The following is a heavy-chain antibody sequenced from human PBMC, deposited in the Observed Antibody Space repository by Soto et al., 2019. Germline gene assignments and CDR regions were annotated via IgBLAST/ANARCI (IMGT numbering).Heavy chain of an antibody. V-gene: IGHV4-4*02. CDR3: TKNSAYALDY. CDR1: GGSITNNNW. D-gene: IGHD5-12*01. CDR2: MHHIGST. J-gene: IGHJ4*02. Sequence: SETLSLTGDVSGGSITNNNWWSWVRQPPGEGLEWIGEMHHIGSTNYNPSLKSRVTMSVDTSKNQFFLKLNSVTAADTAVYYCTKNSAYALDYWGQGTLVTVSS.